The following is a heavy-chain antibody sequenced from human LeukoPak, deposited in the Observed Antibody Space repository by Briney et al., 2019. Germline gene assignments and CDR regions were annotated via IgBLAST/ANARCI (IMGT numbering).Heavy chain of an antibody. CDR1: GFTFSSYS. V-gene: IGHV3-21*01. D-gene: IGHD1-26*01. J-gene: IGHJ4*02. CDR2: ISSTSNYI. Sequence: GGSLRLSCAASGFTFSSYSMNWVRQAPGKGLEWVSSISSTSNYIYYADSVKGRFTISRDNAKNSLYLQMNSLRAEDTAVYYCARDSIVGATFAYWGQGTLVTVSS. CDR3: ARDSIVGATFAY.